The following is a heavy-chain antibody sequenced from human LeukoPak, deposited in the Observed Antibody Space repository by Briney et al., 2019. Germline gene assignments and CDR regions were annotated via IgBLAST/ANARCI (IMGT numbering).Heavy chain of an antibody. Sequence: GGSLRLSCAASGFTLSKYGMHWVRQAPGKGLVWVSRMSSDGSSTTYADSVKGRFTISRDNAKNALYLQMSILRAEDTAVYHCAREAFNYGDHYFDYWGQGTLVTVSS. V-gene: IGHV3-74*01. J-gene: IGHJ4*02. CDR3: AREAFNYGDHYFDY. CDR2: MSSDGSST. D-gene: IGHD4-17*01. CDR1: GFTLSKYG.